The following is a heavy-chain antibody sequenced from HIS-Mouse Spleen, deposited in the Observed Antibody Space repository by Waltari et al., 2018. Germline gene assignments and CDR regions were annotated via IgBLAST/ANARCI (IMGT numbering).Heavy chain of an antibody. CDR2: ISYVGSNK. CDR1: GFTFSSYG. V-gene: IGHV3-30*18. CDR3: AKDKHHALDY. Sequence: QVQLVESGGGVVQPGRSLRLSCAASGFTFSSYGMHWVRQAPGKGLEWVAVISYVGSNKYYADSVKGRFTISRDNSKNTLYLQMNSLRAEDTAVYYCAKDKHHALDYWGQGTLVTVSS. J-gene: IGHJ4*02.